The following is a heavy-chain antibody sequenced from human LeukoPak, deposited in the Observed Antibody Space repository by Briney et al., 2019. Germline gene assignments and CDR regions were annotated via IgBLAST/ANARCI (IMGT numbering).Heavy chain of an antibody. J-gene: IGHJ4*02. Sequence: GASVKVSCKASGYTFTSYDINWVRQATGQGLEWMGWMNPNSGNTGYAQKFQGRVTITRNTSISTAYMELSSLRAEDTAVYYCAKDLDYGGNWAPSELFDYWGQGTLVTVSS. CDR3: AKDLDYGGNWAPSELFDY. V-gene: IGHV1-8*03. D-gene: IGHD4-23*01. CDR1: GYTFTSYD. CDR2: MNPNSGNT.